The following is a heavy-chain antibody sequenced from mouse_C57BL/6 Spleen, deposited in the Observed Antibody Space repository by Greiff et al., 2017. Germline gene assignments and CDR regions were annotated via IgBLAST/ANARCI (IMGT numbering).Heavy chain of an antibody. CDR3: AREDYGSSYDD. CDR1: GFTFSDYY. D-gene: IGHD1-1*01. J-gene: IGHJ2*01. V-gene: IGHV5-16*01. CDR2: INYDGSST. Sequence: EVKLVESEGGLVQPGSSMKLSCTASGFTFSDYYMAWVRQVPEKGLEWVANINYDGSSTYYLDSLKSRFIISRDNAKNILYLQMSSLKSEDTATYYCAREDYGSSYDDWGQGTTLTVSS.